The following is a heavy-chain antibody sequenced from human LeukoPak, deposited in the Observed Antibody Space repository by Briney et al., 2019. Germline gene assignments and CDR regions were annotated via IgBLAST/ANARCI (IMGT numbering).Heavy chain of an antibody. J-gene: IGHJ4*02. D-gene: IGHD5-18*01. CDR3: AERGYSYGYFDY. V-gene: IGHV1-69*04. CDR2: IIPILGIA. CDR1: GGTFSSYA. Sequence: SVKVSCKASGGTFSSYAISWVRQAPGQGLEWMGRIIPILGIANYAQKLQGRVTITADKSTSTAYMELSSLRSEDTAVYYCAERGYSYGYFDYWGQGTLVTVSS.